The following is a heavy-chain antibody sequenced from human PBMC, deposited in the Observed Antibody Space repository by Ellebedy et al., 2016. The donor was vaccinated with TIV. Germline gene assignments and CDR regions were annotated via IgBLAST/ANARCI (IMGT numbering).Heavy chain of an antibody. J-gene: IGHJ4*02. Sequence: GESLKISCAASGLTFTNAWMHSVRQAPGKGLEWVGRIKGKTDGGTTDYAAPVKGRFTISREDSKNTVYLQMSNLKTEDTAVYYCTTDYIWGELSLISRPDYWGQGTLVTVSS. D-gene: IGHD3-16*02. V-gene: IGHV3-15*07. CDR1: GLTFTNAW. CDR2: IKGKTDGGTT. CDR3: TTDYIWGELSLISRPDY.